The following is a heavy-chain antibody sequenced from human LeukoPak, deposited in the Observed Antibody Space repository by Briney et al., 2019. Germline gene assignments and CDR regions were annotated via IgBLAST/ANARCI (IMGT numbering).Heavy chain of an antibody. Sequence: GGSLRLSCTASGFTFSNYWMNWVRQAPGKGLEWVANIKQDESAKNYVDSVKGRFTISRDNAKNSLYLQMNSLRAEDTAVYYCAKLSMVRGGKGDYWGQGTLVTVSS. D-gene: IGHD3-10*01. V-gene: IGHV3-7*03. J-gene: IGHJ4*02. CDR3: AKLSMVRGGKGDY. CDR1: GFTFSNYW. CDR2: IKQDESAK.